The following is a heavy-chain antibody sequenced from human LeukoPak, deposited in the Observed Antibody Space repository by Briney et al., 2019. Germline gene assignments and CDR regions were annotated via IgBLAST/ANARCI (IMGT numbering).Heavy chain of an antibody. V-gene: IGHV3-7*01. J-gene: IGHJ4*02. Sequence: GGSLRLSCAASGFIFSNYWMTWVRQAPGKGLEWVAHIRQDGSGRHYVDSVKDRFTVSRDNAKNSLDLQMDSLRAEDTAVYYCARDWGSTGYDLYDSWGQGTLVTVSS. CDR2: IRQDGSGR. CDR1: GFIFSNYW. D-gene: IGHD5-12*01. CDR3: ARDWGSTGYDLYDS.